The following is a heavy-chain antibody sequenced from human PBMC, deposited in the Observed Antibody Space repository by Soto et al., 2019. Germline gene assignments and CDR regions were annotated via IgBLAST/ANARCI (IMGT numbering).Heavy chain of an antibody. V-gene: IGHV3-15*01. Sequence: GGSLRLSCAASGFTFSNAWMSWVRQAPGKGLEWVGRIKSKTDGGTTDYAAPVKGRFTISRDDSKNTLYLQMNSLKTEDTAVYYCTTAYSGYDYAFDIWGQGTMVTVSS. CDR3: TTAYSGYDYAFDI. J-gene: IGHJ3*02. CDR2: IKSKTDGGTT. D-gene: IGHD5-12*01. CDR1: GFTFSNAW.